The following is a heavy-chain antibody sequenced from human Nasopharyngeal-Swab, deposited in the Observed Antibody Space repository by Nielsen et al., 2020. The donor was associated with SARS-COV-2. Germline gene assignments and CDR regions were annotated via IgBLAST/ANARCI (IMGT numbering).Heavy chain of an antibody. CDR3: ARHFLAAGHLLGIAVAGTNWFDP. D-gene: IGHD6-19*01. V-gene: IGHV3-30*04. CDR2: ISYDGSNK. J-gene: IGHJ5*02. CDR1: GFTFSSHA. Sequence: LSLTCAASGFTFSSHAMHWVRQAPGKGLEWAALISYDGSNKYYADSVKGRFTISRDNSKNTLYLQLNSLRTEDTAVYYCARHFLAAGHLLGIAVAGTNWFDPWGQGTLVTVSS.